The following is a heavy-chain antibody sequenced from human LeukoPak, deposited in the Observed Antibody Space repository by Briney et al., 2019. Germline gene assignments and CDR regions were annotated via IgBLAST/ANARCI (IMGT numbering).Heavy chain of an antibody. CDR2: ISTSSSYI. D-gene: IGHD2-21*01. CDR1: GLPFSKNN. J-gene: IGHJ3*02. Sequence: GGSLRLSCAASGLPFSKNNMNWVRQAPGKGLGWVSSISTSSSYIYYADSVKSRFTISRDNSKNTLYLQMNSLRAEDTAMYYCAKVSLSLVNDAFDIWGQGTMVSVSS. V-gene: IGHV3-21*01. CDR3: AKVSLSLVNDAFDI.